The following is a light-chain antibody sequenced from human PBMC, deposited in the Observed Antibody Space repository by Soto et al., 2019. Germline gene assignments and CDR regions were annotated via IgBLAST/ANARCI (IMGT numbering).Light chain of an antibody. Sequence: QPVLTQSPSASASLGASVKLTCTLSSGHSSYAIAWHQQQPEKGPRYLMKLNSDGSHSKGDGIPDRFSGSSSGAERYLTISSLQSEDEADYYCQTWGTGIQVFGGWTKLTVL. CDR3: QTWGTGIQV. CDR2: LNSDGSH. J-gene: IGLJ2*01. CDR1: SGHSSYA. V-gene: IGLV4-69*01.